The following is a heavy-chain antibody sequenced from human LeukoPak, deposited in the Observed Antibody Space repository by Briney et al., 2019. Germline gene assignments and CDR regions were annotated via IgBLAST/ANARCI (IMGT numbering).Heavy chain of an antibody. CDR2: ITSDGRTT. J-gene: IGHJ4*02. Sequence: PGGSLRLSCAASGFIFSNYAMSWVRQGPGRGLVWVPRITSDGRTTIYADSVKGRFSISRDNSKNTLFLQMNSLRADDTAVYYCARDRYYVPDYWGQGTLVTVSS. CDR3: ARDRYYVPDY. CDR1: GFIFSNYA. D-gene: IGHD3-16*01. V-gene: IGHV3-74*01.